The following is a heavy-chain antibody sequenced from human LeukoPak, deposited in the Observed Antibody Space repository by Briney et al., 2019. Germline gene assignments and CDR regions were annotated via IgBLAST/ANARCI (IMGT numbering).Heavy chain of an antibody. J-gene: IGHJ6*02. CDR2: IRQDGSAK. CDR3: TRDRQGPKLYEMHV. CDR1: GFTFSTYW. Sequence: GGSLRLSCAASGFTFSTYWISWVRQAPGKGLEWVANIRQDGSAKYYLDSVKGRFTISRDNAKNSLYLQMNSLRAEDTAVYSCTRDRQGPKLYEMHVWGQGTTVTVSS. V-gene: IGHV3-7*01. D-gene: IGHD3-10*01.